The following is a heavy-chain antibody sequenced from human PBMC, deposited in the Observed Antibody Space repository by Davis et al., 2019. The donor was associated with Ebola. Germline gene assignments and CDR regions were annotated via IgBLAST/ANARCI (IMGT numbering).Heavy chain of an antibody. CDR3: ARDYSSSSTNWFDP. CDR2: INWNGGST. Sequence: LSLTCAASGFTFDDYGMSWVRQAPGKGLEWVSGINWNGGSTGYADSVKGRFTISRDNAKNSLYLQMNSLRAEDTALYHCARDYSSSSTNWFDPWGQGTLVTVSS. V-gene: IGHV3-20*01. J-gene: IGHJ5*02. CDR1: GFTFDDYG. D-gene: IGHD6-6*01.